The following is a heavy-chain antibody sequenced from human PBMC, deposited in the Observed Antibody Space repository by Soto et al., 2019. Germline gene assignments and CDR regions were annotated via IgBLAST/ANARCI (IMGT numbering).Heavy chain of an antibody. J-gene: IGHJ2*01. CDR3: AREAVWWYFDL. Sequence: EVQLVESGGGLVQPGGSLRLSCAASGFTFSSYWMHWVRQAPGKGLVCVSRINSDGSTTTYADSVKGRFTISRDNAKNTLYLQMNSLRAEDTAVYYCAREAVWWYFDLWGRGTLVTVSS. V-gene: IGHV3-74*01. CDR2: INSDGSTT. CDR1: GFTFSSYW. D-gene: IGHD2-15*01.